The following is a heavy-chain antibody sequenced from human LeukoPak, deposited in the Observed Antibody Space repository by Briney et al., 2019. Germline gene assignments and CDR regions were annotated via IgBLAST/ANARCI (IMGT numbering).Heavy chain of an antibody. CDR3: ARGYPNERYNWFDP. Sequence: PSETLSLTCAVYGGSFSGYYCSWIRQPPGKGLEWIGEINHSGSTNYNPSLKSRVTISVDTSKNQFSLKLSSVTAADTAVYYCARGYPNERYNWFDPWGQGTLVTVSS. V-gene: IGHV4-34*01. CDR1: GGSFSGYY. J-gene: IGHJ5*02. D-gene: IGHD1-1*01. CDR2: INHSGST.